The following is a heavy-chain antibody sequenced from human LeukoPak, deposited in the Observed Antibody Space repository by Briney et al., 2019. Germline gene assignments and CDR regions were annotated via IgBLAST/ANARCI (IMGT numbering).Heavy chain of an antibody. V-gene: IGHV5-51*01. CDR2: IWPDDSDS. J-gene: IGHJ3*02. CDR3: ARQFDSGIINAFDI. Sequence: GESLKISCKGSGFTFTNHWIAWVRQMPGKGLEWMGIIWPDDSDSRYSPSFQGQVTISADKSISTAYLQWNNLKASDTAIYYCARQFDSGIINAFDIWGQGTQVIVSS. CDR1: GFTFTNHW. D-gene: IGHD1-26*01.